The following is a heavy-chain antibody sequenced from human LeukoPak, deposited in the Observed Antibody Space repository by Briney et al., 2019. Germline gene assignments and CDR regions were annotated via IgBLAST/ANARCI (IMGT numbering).Heavy chain of an antibody. J-gene: IGHJ4*02. Sequence: SETLSLTCAVYGGSFSGYYWNWIRQPPGKGLEWIGEINHSGSTNYNPSLKSRVTLSVDTSKHQFSLKLSSVTAADTAVYYCARGQLVLDYWGQGTLVTVSS. CDR1: GGSFSGYY. D-gene: IGHD6-6*01. V-gene: IGHV4-34*01. CDR2: INHSGST. CDR3: ARGQLVLDY.